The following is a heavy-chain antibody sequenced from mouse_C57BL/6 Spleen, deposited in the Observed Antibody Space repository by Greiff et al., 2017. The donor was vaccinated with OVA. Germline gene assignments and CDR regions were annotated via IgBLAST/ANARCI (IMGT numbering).Heavy chain of an antibody. CDR1: GYSITSGYY. D-gene: IGHD2-1*01. V-gene: IGHV3-6*01. CDR3: AREEYNLLSYWYFDV. CDR2: ISYDGSN. J-gene: IGHJ1*03. Sequence: DVKLVESGPGLVKPSQSLSLTCSVTGYSITSGYYWNWIRQFPGNKLEWMGYISYDGSNNYNPSLKNRISITRDTSKNQCFLKLNSVTTEDTATYYCAREEYNLLSYWYFDVWGTGTTVTVSS.